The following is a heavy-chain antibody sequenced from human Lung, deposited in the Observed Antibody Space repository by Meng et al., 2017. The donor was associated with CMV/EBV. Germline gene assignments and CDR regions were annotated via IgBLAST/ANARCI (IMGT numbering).Heavy chain of an antibody. CDR3: ARDDCRGGYCSSTSYYYGMDV. V-gene: IGHV3-21*01. Sequence: GGSLRLSCAASGFTFSTYSMNWVRQAPGKGLEWVSSITSSSSYNYYADSVTGRFTISRDNTKNSLYLQMNSLRAEDTAVYFCARDDCRGGYCSSTSYYYGMDVWXQGTTVXVSS. J-gene: IGHJ6*02. CDR2: ITSSSSYN. D-gene: IGHD2-2*01. CDR1: GFTFSTYS.